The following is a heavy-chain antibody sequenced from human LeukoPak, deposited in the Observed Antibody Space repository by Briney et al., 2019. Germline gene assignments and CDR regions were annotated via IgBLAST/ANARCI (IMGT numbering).Heavy chain of an antibody. Sequence: SQTLSLTCAISGDSVSSNSAAWNWIRQSPSRGLEWLGRTYYRSKWYNDYAASVKSRITINPDTSKNQFSLQLNSVTPEDTAVYYCARGGITMIVVFQGALDIWGQGTMVTVSS. J-gene: IGHJ3*02. CDR1: GDSVSSNSAA. CDR3: ARGGITMIVVFQGALDI. V-gene: IGHV6-1*01. D-gene: IGHD3-22*01. CDR2: TYYRSKWYN.